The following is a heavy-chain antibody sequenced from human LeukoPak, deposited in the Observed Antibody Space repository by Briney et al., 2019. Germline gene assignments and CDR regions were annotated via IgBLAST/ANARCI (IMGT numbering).Heavy chain of an antibody. CDR1: GFTFSSYW. V-gene: IGHV3-30-3*01. CDR3: ARDPTIHDYGDNRFGY. J-gene: IGHJ4*02. CDR2: ISYDGSNK. Sequence: GGSLRLSCAASGFTFSSYWMSWVRQAPGKGLEWVAVISYDGSNKYYADSVKGRFTISRDNSKNTLYLQMNSLRAEDTAVYYCARDPTIHDYGDNRFGYWGQGTLVTVSS. D-gene: IGHD4-17*01.